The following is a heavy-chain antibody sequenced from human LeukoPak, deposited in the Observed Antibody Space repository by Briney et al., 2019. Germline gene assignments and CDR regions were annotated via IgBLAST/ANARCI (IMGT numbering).Heavy chain of an antibody. J-gene: IGHJ4*02. D-gene: IGHD3-9*01. CDR2: IYYSGST. Sequence: PSETLSLTCTVSGGSISSYYWSWIRQPPGKGLEWIGYIYYSGSTNYNPSLKSRVTISVDTSKNQFSLQLSSVTAADTAVYYCARENFALGYFDYWGQGTLVTVSS. CDR1: GGSISSYY. CDR3: ARENFALGYFDY. V-gene: IGHV4-59*01.